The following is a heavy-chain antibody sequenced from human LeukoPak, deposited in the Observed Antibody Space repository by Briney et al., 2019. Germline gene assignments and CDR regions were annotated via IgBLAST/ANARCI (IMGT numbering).Heavy chain of an antibody. CDR1: GFTFSSYA. D-gene: IGHD2-15*01. J-gene: IGHJ4*02. CDR3: AKVGAAATGFPFDY. CDR2: ISGSGGST. V-gene: IGHV3-23*01. Sequence: GGSLRLSCAASGFTFSSYAMSWVRQAPGKGLERVSGISGSGGSTFYADSVKGRFTISRDNSKNTLYLQMNSLRAEDTAVYYCAKVGAAATGFPFDYWGQGTLVTVSS.